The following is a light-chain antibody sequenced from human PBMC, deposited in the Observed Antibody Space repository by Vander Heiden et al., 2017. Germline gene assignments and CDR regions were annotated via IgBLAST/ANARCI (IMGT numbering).Light chain of an antibody. Sequence: IQMTQSPSSLSASVGDRVTLSCCATQSISTYLNWYQQKPGKAPNLLISSSSSWQSGVPSRFSGSGSGTDFTLTISSLQPEDFATYYCQQSDSTPITFGQGTRLEIK. CDR2: SSS. CDR1: QSISTY. V-gene: IGKV1-39*01. CDR3: QQSDSTPIT. J-gene: IGKJ5*01.